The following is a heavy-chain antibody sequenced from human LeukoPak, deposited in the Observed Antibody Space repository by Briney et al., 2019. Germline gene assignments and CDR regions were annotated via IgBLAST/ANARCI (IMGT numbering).Heavy chain of an antibody. J-gene: IGHJ4*02. CDR3: VKDIKSRSGYDLGDY. Sequence: GGSLRLSCAGSGFTFSTYGMSWVRQAPGKGLEWVAFIRYDGSKKYYTDSVKARFTIYRDNSKNTLYLQMSSLRTEDTAVYYCVKDIKSRSGYDLGDYWGQGTLVTVSS. V-gene: IGHV3-30*02. CDR2: IRYDGSKK. D-gene: IGHD5-12*01. CDR1: GFTFSTYG.